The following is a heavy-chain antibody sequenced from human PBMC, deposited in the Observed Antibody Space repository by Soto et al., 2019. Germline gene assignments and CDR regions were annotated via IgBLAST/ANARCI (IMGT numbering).Heavy chain of an antibody. J-gene: IGHJ4*02. CDR3: ARVTVPAAITYYDYVWGSYRYPSSFDY. V-gene: IGHV1-2*02. Sequence: GASVKVSCKASGYTFTGYYMHWVRQAPGQGLEWMGWIDPNSGGTNYAQKFQGRVTISVDTSKNQFSLKLSSVTAADTAVYYCARVTVPAAITYYDYVWGSYRYPSSFDYWGQGTLVTVSS. D-gene: IGHD3-16*02. CDR1: GYTFTGYY. CDR2: IDPNSGGT.